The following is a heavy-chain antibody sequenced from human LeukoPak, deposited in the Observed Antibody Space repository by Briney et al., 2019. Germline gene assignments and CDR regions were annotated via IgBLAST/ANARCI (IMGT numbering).Heavy chain of an antibody. D-gene: IGHD3-10*01. V-gene: IGHV4-61*02. CDR3: ARGPILRFGELSSFTGFDY. J-gene: IGHJ4*02. CDR1: GGSLSSGSYY. CDR2: IYTSGST. Sequence: PSETLSLTCTVSGGSLSSGSYYCGSIRQPAGRGLEWLGRIYTSGSTKYNPSLKSQVTISVDTSKNQFSLKLSSVTAADTAVYYCARGPILRFGELSSFTGFDYWGQGTLVTVSS.